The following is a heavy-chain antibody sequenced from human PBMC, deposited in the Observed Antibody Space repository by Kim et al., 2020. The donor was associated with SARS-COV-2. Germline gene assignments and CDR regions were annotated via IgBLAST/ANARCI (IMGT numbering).Heavy chain of an antibody. V-gene: IGHV4-34*01. D-gene: IGHD6-13*01. Sequence: RVTISVDTSKNQFSLKLSAVTAADTAVYYCAREGGSSWYGRRLALGFDYWGQGTLVTVSS. CDR3: AREGGSSWYGRRLALGFDY. J-gene: IGHJ4*02.